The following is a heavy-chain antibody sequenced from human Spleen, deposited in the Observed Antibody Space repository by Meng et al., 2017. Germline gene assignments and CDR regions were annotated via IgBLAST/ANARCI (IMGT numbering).Heavy chain of an antibody. CDR3: ARGDVRYFDWLLWNY. D-gene: IGHD3-9*01. CDR1: GDSVSSGSYY. CDR2: IYYSGST. J-gene: IGHJ4*02. V-gene: IGHV4-61*01. Sequence: SETLSLTCTVSGDSVSSGSYYWSWIRQPPGKGLEWIGYIYYSGSTNYNPSLKSRVTISVDTSKNQFSLKLSSVTAADTAVYYCARGDVRYFDWLLWNYWGQGTLVTVSS.